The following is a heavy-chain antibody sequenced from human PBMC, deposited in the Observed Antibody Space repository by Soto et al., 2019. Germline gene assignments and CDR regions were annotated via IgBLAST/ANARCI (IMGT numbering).Heavy chain of an antibody. CDR2: IGTAGDT. CDR3: ARSKGGATFAFDI. Sequence: EVQLVESGGGLVQPGGSLRLSCAASGFTFSSYDMHWVRQATGKGLEWVSAIGTAGDTYYPGSVKGRFTISRENAKNPLYLQMNSLRAGDTAVYYCARSKGGATFAFDIWGQGTMVTVSS. CDR1: GFTFSSYD. V-gene: IGHV3-13*01. J-gene: IGHJ3*02. D-gene: IGHD1-26*01.